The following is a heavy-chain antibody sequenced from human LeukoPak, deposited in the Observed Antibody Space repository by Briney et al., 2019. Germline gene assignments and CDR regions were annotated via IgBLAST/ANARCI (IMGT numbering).Heavy chain of an antibody. V-gene: IGHV3-30*04. Sequence: GGSLRLSCTVSGFTVSSNSMSWVRQAPGKGLEWVAVISYDGSNKYYADSVKGRFTISRDNSKNTLYLQMNSLRAEDTAVYYCAREGGIVGATGSAYYFDYWGQGTLVTVSS. CDR3: AREGGIVGATGSAYYFDY. J-gene: IGHJ4*02. CDR1: GFTVSSNS. D-gene: IGHD1-26*01. CDR2: ISYDGSNK.